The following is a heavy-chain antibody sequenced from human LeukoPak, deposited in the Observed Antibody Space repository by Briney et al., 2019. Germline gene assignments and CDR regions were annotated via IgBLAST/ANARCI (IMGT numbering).Heavy chain of an antibody. CDR1: GGSISSYY. J-gene: IGHJ4*02. V-gene: IGHV4-59*08. CDR3: ARRYGSGSSLDY. CDR2: IYYSGST. Sequence: ETLSLTCTVSGGSISSYYWSWIRQPPGKGLEWIGYIYYSGSTNYNPSLKSRVTISVDTSKNQFSLKLSSVTAADTAVYYCARRYGSGSSLDYWGQGTLVTVSS. D-gene: IGHD3-10*01.